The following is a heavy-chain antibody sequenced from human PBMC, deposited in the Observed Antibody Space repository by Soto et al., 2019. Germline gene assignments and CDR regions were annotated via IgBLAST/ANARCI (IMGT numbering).Heavy chain of an antibody. V-gene: IGHV3-11*01. Sequence: GGSLRLSCAASGFTFSGYYMGWIRQAPGKGLEWVSYISSSGETIYYADSVKGRFTISRDNARNSLFLQMNSLRAEDTAVYYCARDLYYYGSGSYLAFDYWGQGTLVTVSS. J-gene: IGHJ4*02. CDR1: GFTFSGYY. CDR3: ARDLYYYGSGSYLAFDY. D-gene: IGHD3-10*01. CDR2: ISSSGETI.